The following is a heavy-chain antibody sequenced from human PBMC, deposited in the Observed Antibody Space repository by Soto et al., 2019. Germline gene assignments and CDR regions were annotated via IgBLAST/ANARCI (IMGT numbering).Heavy chain of an antibody. D-gene: IGHD2-15*01. Sequence: PSETLSLTCTVSGGSISSYCWSWIRQPQGQGLERNGSIFYSGSTYYNPSLKSRVTISVDTSKNQFSLKLSSVTAADTAVYYCARHLTYCSAGSCYSDFPYYGMDVWGQGTTVTVSS. CDR2: IFYSGST. CDR1: GGSISSYC. V-gene: IGHV4-59*05. J-gene: IGHJ6*02. CDR3: ARHLTYCSAGSCYSDFPYYGMDV.